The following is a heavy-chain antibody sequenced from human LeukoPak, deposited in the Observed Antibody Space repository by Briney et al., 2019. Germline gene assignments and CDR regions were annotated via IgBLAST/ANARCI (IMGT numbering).Heavy chain of an antibody. CDR2: ISYDGSNK. Sequence: GGSLRLSCAASGFTFSSYGMHWVRQAPGKGLEWVAVISYDGSNKYYADSVKGRFTISRDNSKNTLYLQMNSLRAEDTAVYYCARDPIYSDHSGYYFDYWGQGTLVIVSS. J-gene: IGHJ4*02. D-gene: IGHD3-22*01. V-gene: IGHV3-30*03. CDR3: ARDPIYSDHSGYYFDY. CDR1: GFTFSSYG.